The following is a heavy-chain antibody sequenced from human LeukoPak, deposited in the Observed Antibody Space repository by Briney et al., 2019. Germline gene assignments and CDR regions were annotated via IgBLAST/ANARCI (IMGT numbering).Heavy chain of an antibody. Sequence: GGSLRLSCAASGVTFSTYWMTWVRQAPGKGLEWVANINQDGTEKNYVDSVKGRFTISRDNAKNSLYLQMNSLRAEDTAVYYCARNMGDYWGQGTLVTVSS. CDR1: GVTFSTYW. D-gene: IGHD2/OR15-2a*01. V-gene: IGHV3-7*04. J-gene: IGHJ4*02. CDR3: ARNMGDY. CDR2: INQDGTEK.